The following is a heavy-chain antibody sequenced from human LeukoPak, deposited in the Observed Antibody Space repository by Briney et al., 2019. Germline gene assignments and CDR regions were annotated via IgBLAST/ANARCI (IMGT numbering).Heavy chain of an antibody. CDR1: GFRFNTYG. D-gene: IGHD1-26*01. CDR2: ISYDGRNT. J-gene: IGHJ4*02. CDR3: AKDRGIVGEPSANTGIDY. V-gene: IGHV3-30*18. Sequence: PGGSLRLSCSASGFRFNTYGMHWVRQAPGKGLEWVAVISYDGRNTYYEDSAKGRFTISRDSSQKTLYLQMNSLRAEETAVYYCAKDRGIVGEPSANTGIDYWGQGTLVTVSS.